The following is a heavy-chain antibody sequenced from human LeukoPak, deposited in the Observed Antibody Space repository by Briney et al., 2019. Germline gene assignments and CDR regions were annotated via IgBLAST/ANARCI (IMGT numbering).Heavy chain of an antibody. J-gene: IGHJ4*02. V-gene: IGHV1-2*06. CDR1: GYTFTGYY. CDR2: INPNSGGT. D-gene: IGHD5-18*01. Sequence: GASVKVSCKASGYTFTGYYMHWVRQAPGQGLEWMGRINPNSGGTNYAQKFQGRVTMTRDTSISTAYMELSRLRSDDTAVYYCARFVGYSYDKTGFFDYWGQGTLVTVSS. CDR3: ARFVGYSYDKTGFFDY.